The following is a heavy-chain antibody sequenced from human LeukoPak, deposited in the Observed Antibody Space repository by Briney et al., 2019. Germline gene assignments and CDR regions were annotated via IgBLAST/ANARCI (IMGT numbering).Heavy chain of an antibody. V-gene: IGHV3-7*03. CDR1: GFTFSSYG. CDR3: ARDRDWYSFDS. D-gene: IGHD6-19*01. CDR2: IKQDGSEK. J-gene: IGHJ4*02. Sequence: GGSLRLSCAASGFTFSSYGMHWVRQAPGKGLEWVANIKQDGSEKYYVDSVKGRFTISRDNAKNSLYLQMNSLRAEDTAVYYCARDRDWYSFDSWGQGTLVTVSS.